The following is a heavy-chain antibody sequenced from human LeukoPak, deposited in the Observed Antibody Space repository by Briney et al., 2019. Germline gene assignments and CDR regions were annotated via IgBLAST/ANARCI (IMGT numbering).Heavy chain of an antibody. CDR1: GGSISSYY. V-gene: IGHV4-59*01. CDR2: IYYSGST. D-gene: IGHD3-22*01. CDR3: ARETYYYDSSGYFDAFDI. Sequence: SETLSLTCTVSGGSISSYYWSWIRQPPGKGLEWIGYIYYSGSTNYNPSLKSRVTISVDTSKNQFSLKLSSVTAADTAVYYCARETYYYDSSGYFDAFDIWGQGTMATVSS. J-gene: IGHJ3*02.